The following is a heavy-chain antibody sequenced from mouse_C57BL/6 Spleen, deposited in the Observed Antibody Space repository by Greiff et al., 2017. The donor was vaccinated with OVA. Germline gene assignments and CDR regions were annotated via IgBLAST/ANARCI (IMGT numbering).Heavy chain of an antibody. CDR3: AIYYYGSSVCDY. J-gene: IGHJ2*01. D-gene: IGHD1-1*01. CDR2: IDPSDSYT. CDR1: GYTFTSYW. V-gene: IGHV1-69*01. Sequence: QVQLQQPGAELVMPGASVKLSCKASGYTFTSYWMHWVKQRPGQGLEWIGEIDPSDSYTNYNQKFKGKSTLTVDKSSSTAYMQLSSLTSEDSAVYYCAIYYYGSSVCDYWGQGTTLTVSS.